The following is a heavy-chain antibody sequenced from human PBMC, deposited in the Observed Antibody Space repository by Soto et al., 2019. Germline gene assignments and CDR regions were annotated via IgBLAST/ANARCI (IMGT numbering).Heavy chain of an antibody. V-gene: IGHV1-69*13. D-gene: IGHD3-22*01. CDR3: ARDPPTSNYYDSRLMFDY. CDR2: IIPIFGTA. J-gene: IGHJ4*02. Sequence: GASVKVSCKASGGTFSSYAISWVRQAPGQGLEWMGGIIPIFGTANYAQKFQGRVTITADESTSTAYMELSSLRSEETAVYYCARDPPTSNYYDSRLMFDYWGQGTLVTVSS. CDR1: GGTFSSYA.